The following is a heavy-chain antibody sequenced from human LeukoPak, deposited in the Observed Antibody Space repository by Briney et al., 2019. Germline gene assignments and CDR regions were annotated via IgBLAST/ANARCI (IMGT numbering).Heavy chain of an antibody. J-gene: IGHJ4*02. CDR1: GGTFSSYA. Sequence: SVKVSCKASGGTFSSYAISWVRQAPGQGLEWMGGIIPILGTANYAQKFQGRVTITADESTSTAYMELSSLRSEDTAVYYCASDVDSSGYSAYFDYWGQGTLVTVSS. V-gene: IGHV1-69*13. CDR2: IIPILGTA. D-gene: IGHD3-22*01. CDR3: ASDVDSSGYSAYFDY.